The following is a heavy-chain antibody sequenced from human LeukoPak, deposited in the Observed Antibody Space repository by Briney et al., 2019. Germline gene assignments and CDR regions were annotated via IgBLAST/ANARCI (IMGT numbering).Heavy chain of an antibody. J-gene: IGHJ4*02. V-gene: IGHV3-15*01. Sequence: PGGSLRLSCAASGFTFSNAWMSWVRQAPGKGLEWVGRIKSKTDGGTTDYAAPVKGRFTISRDDSKNTLYLQMNSLKTEDTAVYYCTTDGPTYYYGSGSYYAPFDYWGQGTLVTVSS. CDR2: IKSKTDGGTT. D-gene: IGHD3-10*01. CDR1: GFTFSNAW. CDR3: TTDGPTYYYGSGSYYAPFDY.